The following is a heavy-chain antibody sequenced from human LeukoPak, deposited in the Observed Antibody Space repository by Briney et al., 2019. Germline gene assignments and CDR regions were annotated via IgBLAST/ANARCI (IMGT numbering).Heavy chain of an antibody. CDR3: ARGGEYYYDSSGYYYVWYYFDY. D-gene: IGHD3-22*01. CDR1: GFPFSSYS. V-gene: IGHV3-21*01. Sequence: GGSLRLSCAASGFPFSSYSMNWVRQAPGKGLEWVSSISSGSSYIYYADSVKGRFTISRDNAKNSLYLQMNSLRAEDTGVYYCARGGEYYYDSSGYYYVWYYFDYWGQGTLVTVSS. CDR2: ISSGSSYI. J-gene: IGHJ4*02.